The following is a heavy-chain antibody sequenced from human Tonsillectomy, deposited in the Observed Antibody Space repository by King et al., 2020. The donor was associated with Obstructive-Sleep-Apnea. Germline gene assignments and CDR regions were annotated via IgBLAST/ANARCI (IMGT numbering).Heavy chain of an antibody. CDR1: GFTFSSYG. CDR2: ISYDGSNK. Sequence: QLVQSGGGVVQPGRSLRLSCAASGFTFSSYGMHWVRQAPGKGLEWVAVISYDGSNKYYADSVKGRFTISRDNSKNTLYLQMNSLRAEDTAVYYCAKDCQPAHLRRIAAAGTIDYWGQGTLVTVSS. J-gene: IGHJ4*02. CDR3: AKDCQPAHLRRIAAAGTIDY. D-gene: IGHD6-13*01. V-gene: IGHV3-30*18.